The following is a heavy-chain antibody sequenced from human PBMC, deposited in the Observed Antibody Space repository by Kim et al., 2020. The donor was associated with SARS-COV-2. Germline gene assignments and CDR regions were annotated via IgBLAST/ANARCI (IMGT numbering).Heavy chain of an antibody. CDR3: ARGGSSGAFDY. D-gene: IGHD7-27*01. V-gene: IGHV4-31*03. J-gene: IGHJ4*02. CDR2: IYYSGST. CDR1: GGSISSGGYY. Sequence: SETLSLTCTVSGGSISSGGYYWSWIRQHPGKGLEWIGYIYYSGSTYYNPSLKSRVTISVDTSKNQFSLKLSSVTAADTAVYYCARGGSSGAFDYWGQGTLVTVSS.